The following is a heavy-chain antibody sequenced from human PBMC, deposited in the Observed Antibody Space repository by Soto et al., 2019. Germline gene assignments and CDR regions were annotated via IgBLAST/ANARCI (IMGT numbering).Heavy chain of an antibody. CDR1: GYTFTSHY. CDR2: INPSSGST. CDR3: ARGSGVTGPSQNVDH. J-gene: IGHJ4*02. D-gene: IGHD2-21*02. V-gene: IGHV1-46*01. Sequence: ASVKVSCKASGYTFTSHYMQWVRQAPGQGLEWMGIINPSSGSTSYAQKFQGRVTMTRDTSTSTVYMEVSSLRYEDTAVYYCARGSGVTGPSQNVDHWGQGTLVTVSS.